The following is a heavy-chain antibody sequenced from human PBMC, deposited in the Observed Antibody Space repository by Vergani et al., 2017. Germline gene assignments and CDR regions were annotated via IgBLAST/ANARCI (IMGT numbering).Heavy chain of an antibody. Sequence: VQLVESGGGVVQPGGSLRLSCVASGFSFRNAWMNWVRRTPGKGLEWVGRIKSTFDRGTTDYAAAVKGRFTISRYDSKNTLFLQMNGLKTQDIGVYYCNTDPRYCGDGSCYWLRDHHYYGMDVWGQGTTVTVSS. J-gene: IGHJ6*02. CDR3: NTDPRYCGDGSCYWLRDHHYYGMDV. CDR1: GFSFRNAW. CDR2: IKSTFDRGTT. V-gene: IGHV3-15*07. D-gene: IGHD2-21*01.